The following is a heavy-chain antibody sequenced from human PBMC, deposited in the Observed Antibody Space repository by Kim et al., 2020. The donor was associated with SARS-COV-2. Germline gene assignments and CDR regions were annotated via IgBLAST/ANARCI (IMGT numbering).Heavy chain of an antibody. CDR3: ARVHREFDY. Sequence: SETLSLTCTVSGGSISSSSYYWGWIRQPPGKGLEWIGNIYYSGSTYYNPSLKSRVTISVDTSKNQFSLKLSSVTAADTAVYYCARVHREFDYWGQGTLVT. CDR1: GGSISSSSYY. CDR2: IYYSGST. J-gene: IGHJ4*02. V-gene: IGHV4-39*01. D-gene: IGHD1-26*01.